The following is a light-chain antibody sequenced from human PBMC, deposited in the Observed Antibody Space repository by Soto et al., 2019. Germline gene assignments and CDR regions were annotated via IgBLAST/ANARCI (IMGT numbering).Light chain of an antibody. CDR1: SSDVGSYNL. V-gene: IGLV2-23*02. Sequence: QSALTQPASVSGSPGQSITIPCTGTSSDVGSYNLVSWYQQHPGKAPKLMIYEVSKRPSGVSNRFSGSKSGNTASLTISGLQAEDEADYYCCSYAGSSTYVFGTGTKVPVL. J-gene: IGLJ1*01. CDR2: EVS. CDR3: CSYAGSSTYV.